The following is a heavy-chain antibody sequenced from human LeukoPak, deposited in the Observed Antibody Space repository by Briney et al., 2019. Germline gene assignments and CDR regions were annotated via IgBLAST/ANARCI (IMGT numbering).Heavy chain of an antibody. CDR2: INPDSGGT. CDR3: ATQASYSAASIDH. V-gene: IGHV1-2*02. D-gene: IGHD6-13*01. J-gene: IGHJ4*02. CDR1: RNSITGNY. Sequence: ASVKHSCKAARNSITGNYRHWVRQAPGQGLEWMGWINPDSGGTNYAQKFQGRVTMTTDTSISTAYMDLSRLRSDDTAVYYCATQASYSAASIDHWGQGTLVTVSS.